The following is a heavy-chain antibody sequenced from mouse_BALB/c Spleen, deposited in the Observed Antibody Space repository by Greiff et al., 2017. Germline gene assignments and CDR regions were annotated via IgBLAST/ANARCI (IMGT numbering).Heavy chain of an antibody. D-gene: IGHD2-4*01. CDR3: ARGRSTMITWFAY. J-gene: IGHJ3*01. V-gene: IGHV1-63*01. CDR1: GYAFTNYW. Sequence: QVQLQQSGAELVRPGTSVKISCKASGYAFTNYWLGWVKQRPGHGLEWIGDIYPGSGNTYYNEKFKGKATLTADKSSSTAYMQLSSLTSEDSAVYFCARGRSTMITWFAYWGQGTLVTVSA. CDR2: IYPGSGNT.